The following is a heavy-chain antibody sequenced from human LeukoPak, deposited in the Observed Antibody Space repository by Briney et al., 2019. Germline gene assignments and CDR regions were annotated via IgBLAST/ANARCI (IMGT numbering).Heavy chain of an antibody. D-gene: IGHD3-3*01. J-gene: IGHJ4*02. CDR3: ARGYTYDFWSGYPFDY. CDR1: GGSFSGYY. CDR2: INHSGST. Sequence: PSETLSLTCAVYGGSFSGYYWSWIRQPPGKGLEWIGEINHSGSTNYNPSLKSRVTISVDTSKNQFSLKLSSVTAADTAVYYCARGYTYDFWSGYPFDYWGQGTLVTVSS. V-gene: IGHV4-34*01.